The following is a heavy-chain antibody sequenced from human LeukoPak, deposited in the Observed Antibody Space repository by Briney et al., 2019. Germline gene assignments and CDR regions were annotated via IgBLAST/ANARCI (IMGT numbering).Heavy chain of an antibody. CDR3: AKDFYSGSYQRIFDY. Sequence: GGSLRLSCAASGFTFSSYAMSWLRQAPGKGPEWVSAISGSGGSTYYADSVKGRFTISRDNSKNTLYLQMNSLRAEDTAVYYCAKDFYSGSYQRIFDYWGQGTLVTVSS. D-gene: IGHD1-26*01. CDR1: GFTFSSYA. V-gene: IGHV3-23*01. CDR2: ISGSGGST. J-gene: IGHJ4*02.